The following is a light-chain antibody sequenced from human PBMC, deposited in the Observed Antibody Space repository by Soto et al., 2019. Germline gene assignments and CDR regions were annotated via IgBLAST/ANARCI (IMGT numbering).Light chain of an antibody. V-gene: IGKV1-39*01. CDR3: QQSYDTVWT. CDR2: AVS. CDR1: QSISSY. Sequence: DIQMTQSPSSLSASVGDRVTITCRASQSISSYLNWYQQKPGKAPNVLIYAVSNLQSGVPSRFSGSGSGTDFTLTISSLQREDFATYYCQQSYDTVWTFGQGTKVEIK. J-gene: IGKJ1*01.